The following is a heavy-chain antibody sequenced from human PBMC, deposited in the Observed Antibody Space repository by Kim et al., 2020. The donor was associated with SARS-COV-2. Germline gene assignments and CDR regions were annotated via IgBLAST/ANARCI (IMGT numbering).Heavy chain of an antibody. CDR3: ARLTMIDEYFQH. Sequence: SETLSLTCTVSGGSISSSSYYWGWIRQPPGKGLEWIGSIYYSGSTYYNPSLKSRVTISVDTSKNQFSLKLSSVTAADTAVYYCARLTMIDEYFQHWGQGTLVTVSS. D-gene: IGHD3-22*01. J-gene: IGHJ1*01. CDR2: IYYSGST. CDR1: GGSISSSSYY. V-gene: IGHV4-39*01.